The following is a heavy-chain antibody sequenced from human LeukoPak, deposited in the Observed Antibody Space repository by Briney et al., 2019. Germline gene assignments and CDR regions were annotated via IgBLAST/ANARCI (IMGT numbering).Heavy chain of an antibody. CDR3: ARDDREYGDDDAFDI. CDR2: ISAYNGNT. D-gene: IGHD4-17*01. J-gene: IGHJ3*02. Sequence: GSSVKVSCKASGGTFSSYAISWVRQAPGQGLEWMGWISAYNGNTNYAQKLQGRVTMTTDTSTSTAYMELRSLRSDDTAVYYCARDDREYGDDDAFDIWGQGTMVTVSS. CDR1: GGTFSSYA. V-gene: IGHV1-18*01.